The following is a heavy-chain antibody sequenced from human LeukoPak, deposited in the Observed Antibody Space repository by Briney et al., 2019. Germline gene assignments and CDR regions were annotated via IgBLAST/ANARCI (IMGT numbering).Heavy chain of an antibody. CDR3: VTPAVIVRASYSDY. Sequence: PGGSLRPSCAASGFIFSTYAMSWVRQAPGKGLEWVSAINGGGNSTYYADSVKGRFTISRDNSKNTLYLQMNSLGVEDTAIYFCVTPAVIVRASYSDYWGQGTLVTVSS. J-gene: IGHJ4*02. V-gene: IGHV3-23*01. D-gene: IGHD1-26*01. CDR2: INGGGNST. CDR1: GFIFSTYA.